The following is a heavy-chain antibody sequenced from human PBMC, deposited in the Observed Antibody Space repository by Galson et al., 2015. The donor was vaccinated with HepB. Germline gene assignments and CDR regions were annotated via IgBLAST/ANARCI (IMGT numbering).Heavy chain of an antibody. CDR3: AGAGYCSSTSCSNWFDP. D-gene: IGHD2-2*01. J-gene: IGHJ5*02. V-gene: IGHV4-34*01. CDR2: INHSGNT. CDR1: GGSFSGYY. Sequence: ETLSLTCAVYGGSFSGYYWSWLRQPPGKGLEWIGEINHSGNTNYNPSLKSRVTISVDTSKKQLSLKMSSVTAADTALYYCAGAGYCSSTSCSNWFDPWGQGTLVTVSS.